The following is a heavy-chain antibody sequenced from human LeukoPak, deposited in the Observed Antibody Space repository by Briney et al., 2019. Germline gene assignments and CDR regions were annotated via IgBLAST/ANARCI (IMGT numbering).Heavy chain of an antibody. CDR1: GFIFSSYS. J-gene: IGHJ4*02. CDR3: AREGFYSGNDR. V-gene: IGHV3-48*02. CDR2: INTRGTTT. D-gene: IGHD5-12*01. Sequence: GGSLRLSCAASGFIFSSYSMNWVRQAPGKGLEWMSYINTRGTTTSYADSVKGRFTISRDSAKNSLYLQMNRLRDEDSAVYYCAREGFYSGNDRWGQGTLVTVSS.